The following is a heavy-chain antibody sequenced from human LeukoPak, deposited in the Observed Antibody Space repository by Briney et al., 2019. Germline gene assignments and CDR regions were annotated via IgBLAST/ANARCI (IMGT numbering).Heavy chain of an antibody. Sequence: GGSLRLSCAASGFTFSSYWMNWVRQAPGKGLVWVSRIASDGSSTTYADSVKGRFSISRDNAKNTLCLQMNSLRAEDTAVYYCAKDRGIDLGFDYWGQGTLVTVSS. CDR2: IASDGSST. CDR3: AKDRGIDLGFDY. V-gene: IGHV3-74*01. J-gene: IGHJ4*02. CDR1: GFTFSSYW. D-gene: IGHD2-21*01.